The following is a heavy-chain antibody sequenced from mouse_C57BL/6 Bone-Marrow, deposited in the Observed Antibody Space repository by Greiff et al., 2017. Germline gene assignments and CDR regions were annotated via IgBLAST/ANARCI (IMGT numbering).Heavy chain of an antibody. CDR2: IDPSDSYT. J-gene: IGHJ4*01. CDR3: AKVSPLYYYGSSYGYAMDY. V-gene: IGHV1-59*01. Sequence: VQLQQPGAELVRPGTSVKLSCKASGYTFTSYWMHWVKQRPGQGLEWIGVIDPSDSYTNYNQTFKGKATLTVDTSSSTAYMQLSSLTSEDSAVYYCAKVSPLYYYGSSYGYAMDYWGQGTSVTVSS. D-gene: IGHD1-1*01. CDR1: GYTFTSYW.